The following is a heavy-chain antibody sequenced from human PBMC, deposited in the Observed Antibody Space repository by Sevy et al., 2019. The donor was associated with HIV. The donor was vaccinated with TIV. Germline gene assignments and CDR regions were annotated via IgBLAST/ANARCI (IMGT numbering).Heavy chain of an antibody. CDR3: ARGNSGSFDY. Sequence: GGSLRLSCAASRFSFSNYWMHWVRQAPGKGLEWVANIKQDESEKYYVASVKGRFTISRDNAKNSVYLQMNSLRPEDTAIYYCARGNSGSFDYWGQGTLVTVSS. D-gene: IGHD3-22*01. V-gene: IGHV3-7*04. CDR1: RFSFSNYW. CDR2: IKQDESEK. J-gene: IGHJ4*01.